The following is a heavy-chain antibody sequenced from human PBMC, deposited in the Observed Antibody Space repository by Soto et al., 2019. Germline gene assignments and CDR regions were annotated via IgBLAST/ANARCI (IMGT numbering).Heavy chain of an antibody. CDR1: GYNFATYG. D-gene: IGHD3-9*01. CDR3: ARTPILPERGLDS. V-gene: IGHV1-18*01. Sequence: QVQLVQSGAEVEKPGASVKVSCKASGYNFATYGISWVRQAPGQGLEWMGWINPANGNTNYAQKFPARTTLTSDTSTNTVYMDLRSLRSDDAAVYFCARTPILPERGLDSWGQGTLVSVSS. CDR2: INPANGNT. J-gene: IGHJ4*02.